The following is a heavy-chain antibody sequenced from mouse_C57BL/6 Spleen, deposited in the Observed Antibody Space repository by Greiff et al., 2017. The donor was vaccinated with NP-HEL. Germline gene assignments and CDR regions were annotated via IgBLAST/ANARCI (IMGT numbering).Heavy chain of an antibody. J-gene: IGHJ2*01. V-gene: IGHV1-82*01. CDR1: GYAFSSSW. Sequence: QVQLQQSGPELVKPGASVKISCKASGYAFSSSWMNWVKQRPGKGLEWIGRIYPGDGDTNYNGKFKGKATLTADKSSSTAYMQLSSLTSEDSAVYFCAPGPVKDDGYYFDYWGQGTTLTVSS. CDR3: APGPVKDDGYYFDY. D-gene: IGHD1-1*01. CDR2: IYPGDGDT.